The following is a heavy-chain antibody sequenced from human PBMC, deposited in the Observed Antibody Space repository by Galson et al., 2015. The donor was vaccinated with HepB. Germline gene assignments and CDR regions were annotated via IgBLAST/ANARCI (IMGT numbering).Heavy chain of an antibody. J-gene: IGHJ4*02. CDR3: ARELYLAVATTPDMLGFDY. CDR2: INPNSGGT. D-gene: IGHD5-12*01. CDR1: GYTFTGYY. V-gene: IGHV1-2*02. Sequence: SVKVSCKASGYTFTGYYMHWVRQAPGQGLEWMGWINPNSGGTNYAQKFQGRVTMTRDTSISTAYMELSRLRSDDTAVYYCARELYLAVATTPDMLGFDYWGQGTLVTVSS.